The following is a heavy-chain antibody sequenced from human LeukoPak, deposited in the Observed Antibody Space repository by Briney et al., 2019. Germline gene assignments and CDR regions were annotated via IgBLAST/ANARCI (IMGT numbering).Heavy chain of an antibody. CDR3: AKVARDYDILTGYYPGWFDP. D-gene: IGHD3-9*01. Sequence: PGGSLRLSCAASGFTFSSYAMSWVRQAPGKGLEWGSAISGSGGSTYYADSVKGRFTISRDNSKNTLYLQMNSLRAEDTAVYYCAKVARDYDILTGYYPGWFDPWGQGTLVTVSS. CDR1: GFTFSSYA. J-gene: IGHJ5*02. V-gene: IGHV3-23*01. CDR2: ISGSGGST.